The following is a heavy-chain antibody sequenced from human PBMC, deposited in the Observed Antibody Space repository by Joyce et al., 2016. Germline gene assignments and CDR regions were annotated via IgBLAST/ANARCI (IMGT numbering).Heavy chain of an antibody. CDR2: NIGFNDNT. CDR3: AREGGGSYSNYYYYMDV. V-gene: IGHV1-18*01. CDR1: GYTFSNYG. Sequence: QVQLVQSGAEVKKPGASVKVSCKDSGYTFSNYGISWVRQAPGQGLEWIGWNIGFNDNTKYAQKFQGRITMTTDTSARTAYMELRSLRSDDTAVYYCAREGGGSYSNYYYYMDVWGKGTTVTVSS. J-gene: IGHJ6*03. D-gene: IGHD4-11*01.